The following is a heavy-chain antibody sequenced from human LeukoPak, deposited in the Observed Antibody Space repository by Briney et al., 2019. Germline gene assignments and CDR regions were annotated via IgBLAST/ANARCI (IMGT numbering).Heavy chain of an antibody. CDR1: GFTFSSYA. D-gene: IGHD3-22*01. Sequence: PGGSLRLSCAASGFTFSSYAMSWVRQAPGKGLEWVSAISGSGGSTYYADSVKGRFTISRDSSKNTLYLQMNSLRAEDTAVYYCAKYRITMIVVGGAFDIWGQGTMVTVSS. CDR3: AKYRITMIVVGGAFDI. J-gene: IGHJ3*02. V-gene: IGHV3-23*01. CDR2: ISGSGGST.